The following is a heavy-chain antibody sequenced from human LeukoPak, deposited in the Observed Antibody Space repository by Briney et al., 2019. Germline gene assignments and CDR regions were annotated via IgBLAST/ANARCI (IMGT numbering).Heavy chain of an antibody. CDR1: GGSFSGYY. V-gene: IGHV4-34*01. Sequence: SETLSLTCAVYGGSFSGYYWSWIRQPPGKGLEWIGEINHSGSTNYNPSLKSRVTISVDTSKNQFSLKLSSVAAADTAVYYCARRRLLWFGELSGGWFDPWGQGTLVTVSS. CDR3: ARRRLLWFGELSGGWFDP. J-gene: IGHJ5*02. CDR2: INHSGST. D-gene: IGHD3-10*01.